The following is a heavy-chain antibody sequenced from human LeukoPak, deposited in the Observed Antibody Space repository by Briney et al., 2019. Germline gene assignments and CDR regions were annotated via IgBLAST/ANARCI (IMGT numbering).Heavy chain of an antibody. Sequence: PGGSLRLSCAASGFTFSSYAMSWVRQAPGKGLEWVSGISGSGSSTYYADSVKGRLTISRDNSKNTLYLQMNSLRGEDTAIYYCAKGRDWFDPWGQGTLVTVSS. V-gene: IGHV3-23*01. CDR2: ISGSGSST. J-gene: IGHJ5*02. CDR1: GFTFSSYA. CDR3: AKGRDWFDP.